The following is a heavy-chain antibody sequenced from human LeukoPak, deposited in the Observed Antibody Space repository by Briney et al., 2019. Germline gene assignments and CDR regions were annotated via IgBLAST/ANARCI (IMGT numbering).Heavy chain of an antibody. CDR3: ARGKNPLEVSLGY. CDR1: GGSISSYY. D-gene: IGHD7-27*01. V-gene: IGHV4-59*01. J-gene: IGHJ4*02. Sequence: SETLSLTCTVSGGSISSYYWSWIRQPPGKGLEWIGYIYYSGSTNYNPSLKSRVTISADTSKNQFSLKLSSVTAADTAVYYCARGKNPLEVSLGYWGQGTLVTVSS. CDR2: IYYSGST.